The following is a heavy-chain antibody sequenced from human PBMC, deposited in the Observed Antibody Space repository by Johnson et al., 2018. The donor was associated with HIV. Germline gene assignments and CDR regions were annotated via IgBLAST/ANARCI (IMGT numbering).Heavy chain of an antibody. CDR2: IYSGGRA. CDR1: GFTVSSHY. V-gene: IGHV3-66*01. CDR3: ARAIVTPDEDVFDI. Sequence: VQLVESGGGLVQPGGSLRLSCAASGFTVSSHYMSWVRQAPGKGLEWVPIIYSGGRAYYADSVKGRFIISRANSKNTLYLQMNSLRAEDTAVYYCARAIVTPDEDVFDIWGRGTVVTVTS. J-gene: IGHJ3*02. D-gene: IGHD5-18*01.